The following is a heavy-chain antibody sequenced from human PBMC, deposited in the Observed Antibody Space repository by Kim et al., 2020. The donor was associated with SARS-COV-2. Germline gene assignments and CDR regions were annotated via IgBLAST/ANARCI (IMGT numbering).Heavy chain of an antibody. CDR1: GFTFSSYA. Sequence: GGSLRLSCAASGFTFSSYAMSWVRQAPGKGLEWVSAISGSGGSTYYADSVKGRFTISRDNSKNTLYLQMNSLRAEDTAVYYCAKGRVRSSGWYVHLGLVGMDVWGQGTTVTVSS. CDR2: ISGSGGST. D-gene: IGHD6-19*01. J-gene: IGHJ6*02. V-gene: IGHV3-23*01. CDR3: AKGRVRSSGWYVHLGLVGMDV.